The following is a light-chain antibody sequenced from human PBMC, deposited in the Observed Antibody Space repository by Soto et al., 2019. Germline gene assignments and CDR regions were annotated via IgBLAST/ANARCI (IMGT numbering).Light chain of an antibody. CDR2: DAS. V-gene: IGKV3-11*01. J-gene: IGKJ5*01. CDR3: QQRSDSIT. CDR1: HSVTTH. Sequence: EIVLTQSPDTLSLSPGERATLSCWASHSVTTHLAWFQQRPGQTPRLLIYDASTRAPGIPARFSGRGSGADFTLTISSLELEDFAVYYCQQRSDSITFGQGTRLE.